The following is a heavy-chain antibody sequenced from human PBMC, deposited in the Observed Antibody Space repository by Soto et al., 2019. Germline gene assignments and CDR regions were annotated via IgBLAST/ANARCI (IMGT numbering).Heavy chain of an antibody. J-gene: IGHJ6*02. V-gene: IGHV5-51*01. Sequence: EVQLVQSGAEVKKPGESLKISCKGSGYSFTSYWIGWVRQMPGKGLEWMGIIYPGDSDTRYSPSFQGQVTISADKSISTAYLQWSSLKASDTAMYYCARLGDYGLRLTYYYGMDVWGQGTTVTVSS. CDR2: IYPGDSDT. D-gene: IGHD4-17*01. CDR3: ARLGDYGLRLTYYYGMDV. CDR1: GYSFTSYW.